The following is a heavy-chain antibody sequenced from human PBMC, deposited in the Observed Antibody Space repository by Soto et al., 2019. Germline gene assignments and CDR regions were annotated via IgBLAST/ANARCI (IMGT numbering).Heavy chain of an antibody. CDR3: ARDDAVAGDSNFDY. D-gene: IGHD6-19*01. V-gene: IGHV1-3*01. Sequence: ASVKVSCKASGYTFSSYAMHWVRQAPGQRLEWMGWINAGNGNTKYSQKFQGRVTITRDTSASTAYMELSSLRSEDTAVYYCARDDAVAGDSNFDYWGQGTLVTVSS. CDR2: INAGNGNT. CDR1: GYTFSSYA. J-gene: IGHJ4*02.